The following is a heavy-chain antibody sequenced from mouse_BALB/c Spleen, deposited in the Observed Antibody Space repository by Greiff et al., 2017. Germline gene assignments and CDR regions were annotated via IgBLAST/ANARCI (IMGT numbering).Heavy chain of an antibody. CDR3: ARVDYGSSLFDY. CDR1: GFNIKDYY. Sequence: DVQLQESGAELVRPGALVKLSCKASGFNIKDYYMHWVKQRPEQGLEWIGWIDPENGNTIYDPKFLGKASITADTSSNTAYLQLSSLTSEDTAVYYCARVDYGSSLFDYWGQGTTLTVSS. J-gene: IGHJ2*01. CDR2: IDPENGNT. V-gene: IGHV14-1*02. D-gene: IGHD1-1*01.